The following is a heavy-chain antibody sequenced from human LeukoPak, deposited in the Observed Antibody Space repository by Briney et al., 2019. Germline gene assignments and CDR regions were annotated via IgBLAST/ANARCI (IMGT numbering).Heavy chain of an antibody. J-gene: IGHJ4*02. CDR3: ARVGRLGTLYFDY. CDR1: GGSISSYY. V-gene: IGHV4-59*01. D-gene: IGHD1-26*01. Sequence: SETLSLTCTVSGGSISSYYWSWIRQPPGKGLEWIGYIYYSGSTNYNPSLKSRVTISVDTSKNQFSLKLSSVTAADTAVYYCARVGRLGTLYFDYWGQGTLVTVSS. CDR2: IYYSGST.